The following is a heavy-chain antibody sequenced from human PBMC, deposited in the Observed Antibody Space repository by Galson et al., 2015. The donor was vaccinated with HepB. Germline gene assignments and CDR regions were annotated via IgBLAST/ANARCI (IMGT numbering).Heavy chain of an antibody. J-gene: IGHJ3*02. CDR2: ISGYNDNT. CDR3: ARNTSDTGAFDI. CDR1: GYTFTTYG. Sequence: SVKVSCKASGYTFTTYGISWVRQAPGQGLEWMGWISGYNDNTKSTQKVQGRVSMTTDTSTSTVYLDLRSLRSDDTAVYYCARNTSDTGAFDIWGQGTMATVSS. V-gene: IGHV1-18*01. D-gene: IGHD1/OR15-1a*01.